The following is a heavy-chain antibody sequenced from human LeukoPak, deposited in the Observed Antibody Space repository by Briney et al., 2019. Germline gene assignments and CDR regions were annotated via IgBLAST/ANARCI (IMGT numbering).Heavy chain of an antibody. Sequence: SETLSLTCTVSGGSISNYYWSWIRQSPGKGLEWLGYVHASGGTMHNPSLRSRITISKGTSKNQLSLKLTSATTADTAVYYCAKGRKDFDTNLGPFDSWGQGTLVTVSS. CDR3: AKGRKDFDTNLGPFDS. D-gene: IGHD3-9*01. J-gene: IGHJ4*02. CDR2: VHASGGT. V-gene: IGHV4-59*01. CDR1: GGSISNYY.